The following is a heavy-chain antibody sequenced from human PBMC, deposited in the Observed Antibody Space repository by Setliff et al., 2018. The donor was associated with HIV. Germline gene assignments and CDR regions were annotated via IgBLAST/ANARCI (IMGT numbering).Heavy chain of an antibody. CDR1: GGSISSYY. CDR2: IYASGRT. D-gene: IGHD1-26*01. J-gene: IGHJ6*03. V-gene: IGHV4-4*07. CDR3: ARGVWELPPYYMDV. Sequence: SETLSLTCTVSGGSISSYYWSWIRQPAGKGLEWIGRIYASGRTNYNPSLKSRVTLSVDTSKNQFSLKVTSVTAADTAVYYCARGVWELPPYYMDVWGKGTTVTVSS.